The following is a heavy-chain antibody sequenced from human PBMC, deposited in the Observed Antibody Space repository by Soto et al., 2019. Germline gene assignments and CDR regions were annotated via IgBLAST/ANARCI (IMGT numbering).Heavy chain of an antibody. Sequence: WGSLALSCAASGFTFSSYGMHWVRQAPGKGLEWVAVISYYGSNKYYADSVKGRFTISRDNSKNTLYLQMNSLRAEETAVYYCVKDRPSGCDYWGHGTRVLGSS. CDR3: VKDRPSGCDY. CDR1: GFTFSSYG. CDR2: ISYYGSNK. J-gene: IGHJ4*01. V-gene: IGHV3-30*18.